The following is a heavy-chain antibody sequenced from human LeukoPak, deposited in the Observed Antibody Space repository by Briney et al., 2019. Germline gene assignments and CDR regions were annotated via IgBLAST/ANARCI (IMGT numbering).Heavy chain of an antibody. D-gene: IGHD6-19*01. J-gene: IGHJ4*02. CDR2: ISGSGGST. Sequence: GGSLRLSCAASAFTVSSNFMSWVRQAPGKGLEWVSAISGSGGSTYYADSVKGRFTISRDNSKNTLYLQMNSLRAEDTAVYYCAKAPSLAVAGTEYWGQGTLVTVSS. V-gene: IGHV3-23*01. CDR1: AFTVSSNF. CDR3: AKAPSLAVAGTEY.